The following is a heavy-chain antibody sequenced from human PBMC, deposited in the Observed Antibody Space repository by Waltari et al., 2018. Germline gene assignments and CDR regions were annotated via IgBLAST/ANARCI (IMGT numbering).Heavy chain of an antibody. CDR1: GYTFTSYA. D-gene: IGHD6-6*01. Sequence: QVQLVQSGAEVTKPGASVKVSCTASGYTFTSYAINSVRQATGQGLEWMGWMNPNSGNTGYAQKFQGRVTMTRNTSISTAYMELSSLRSEDTAVYYCARFIAARPLGAGWFDPWGQGTLVTVSS. CDR3: ARFIAARPLGAGWFDP. J-gene: IGHJ5*02. CDR2: MNPNSGNT. V-gene: IGHV1-8*01.